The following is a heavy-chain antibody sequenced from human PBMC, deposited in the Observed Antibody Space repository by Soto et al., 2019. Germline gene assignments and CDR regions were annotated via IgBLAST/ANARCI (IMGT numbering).Heavy chain of an antibody. V-gene: IGHV1-2*04. CDR2: INPNSGRT. CDR3: ARDARTDTIFGVANDAFDI. D-gene: IGHD3-3*01. J-gene: IGHJ3*02. Sequence: QVQLVQSGAEVKKPGASVKVSCKASGYTFTSYAMHWVRQAPGQRLEWMGWINPNSGRTNYAQKFQGWVTMTRDTSVSTAYMELRRLRSDDTAVYYCARDARTDTIFGVANDAFDIWGQGTMVTVSS. CDR1: GYTFTSYA.